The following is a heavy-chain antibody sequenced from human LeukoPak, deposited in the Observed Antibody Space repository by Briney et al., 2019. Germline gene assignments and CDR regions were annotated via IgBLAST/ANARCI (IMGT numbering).Heavy chain of an antibody. D-gene: IGHD3-22*01. CDR1: GGSISSGGYY. V-gene: IGHV4-31*03. CDR2: IYYSGST. Sequence: SKTLSLTCTVSGGSISSGGYYWSWIRQHPGKGLEWIGYIYYSGSTYYNPSLKSRVTISVDTSKNQFSLKLSSVTAADTAVYYCARGSYDSSGYYYFFLFDYWGQGTLVTVSS. J-gene: IGHJ4*02. CDR3: ARGSYDSSGYYYFFLFDY.